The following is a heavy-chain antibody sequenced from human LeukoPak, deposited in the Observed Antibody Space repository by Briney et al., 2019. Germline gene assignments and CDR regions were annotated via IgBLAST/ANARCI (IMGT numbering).Heavy chain of an antibody. CDR1: GFTFSSYA. CDR2: ISGSGGST. CDR3: AKYIAGSYGHYFDY. J-gene: IGHJ4*02. D-gene: IGHD3-10*01. V-gene: IGHV3-23*01. Sequence: GGSLRLSCAASGFTFSSYAMSWVRQAPGKGLEWVSAISGSGGSTYYAGSVKGRFTISRDNSKNTLYLQMNSLRAEDTAVYYCAKYIAGSYGHYFDYWGQGTLVTVSS.